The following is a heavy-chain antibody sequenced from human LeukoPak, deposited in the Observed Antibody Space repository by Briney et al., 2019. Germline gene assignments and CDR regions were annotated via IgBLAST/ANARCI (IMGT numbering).Heavy chain of an antibody. Sequence: ASVKVSCKASGYTFTGYCMHWVRQAPGQGLEWMGWINPNSGGTNYAQKFQGRVTMTRDTSISTAYMELSRLRSDDTAVYYCARDTEVRYSSSWSGGFDYWGQGTLVTVSS. V-gene: IGHV1-2*02. CDR1: GYTFTGYC. CDR2: INPNSGGT. CDR3: ARDTEVRYSSSWSGGFDY. J-gene: IGHJ4*02. D-gene: IGHD6-13*01.